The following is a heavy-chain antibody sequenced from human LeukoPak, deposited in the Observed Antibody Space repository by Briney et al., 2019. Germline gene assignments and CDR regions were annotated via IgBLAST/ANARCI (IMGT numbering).Heavy chain of an antibody. D-gene: IGHD5-24*01. Sequence: GASVKVSCKASGYTFTSYGISWVRQAPGQGLEWMGWISAYNGNTDYAQKLQGRVTMTTDTSTSTAYMELRSLRSDDTAVYYCARASFSDHMADDAFDIWGQGTMVTVSS. CDR2: ISAYNGNT. J-gene: IGHJ3*02. V-gene: IGHV1-18*01. CDR3: ARASFSDHMADDAFDI. CDR1: GYTFTSYG.